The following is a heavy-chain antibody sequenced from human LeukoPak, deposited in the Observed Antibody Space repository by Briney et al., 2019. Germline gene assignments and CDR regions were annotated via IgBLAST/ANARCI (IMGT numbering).Heavy chain of an antibody. J-gene: IGHJ4*02. CDR1: RFTFSSYA. V-gene: IGHV3-23*01. Sequence: GGSLRLSCAASRFTFSSYAISWVRQAPGRGLEWVSTIGGTGDRTYYADSVKGRFTISRDNSMDTLFLQMNSLKAEDTAVYYCAKDPVVYHGGSGWHYFDYWGQGTLVTVSS. D-gene: IGHD6-19*01. CDR3: AKDPVVYHGGSGWHYFDY. CDR2: IGGTGDRT.